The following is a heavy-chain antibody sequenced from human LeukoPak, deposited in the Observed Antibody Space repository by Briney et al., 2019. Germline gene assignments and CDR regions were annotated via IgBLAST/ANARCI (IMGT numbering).Heavy chain of an antibody. J-gene: IGHJ3*02. CDR2: IYYSGST. CDR1: GGSFSGYY. Sequence: PSETLSLTCAVYGGSFSGYYWSWIQQPPGKGLEWIGYIYYSGSTNYNPSLKSRVTISVDTSKNQFSLKLSSVTAADTAVYYCARYDSSGLEAFDIWGQGTMVTVSS. D-gene: IGHD3-22*01. CDR3: ARYDSSGLEAFDI. V-gene: IGHV4-59*08.